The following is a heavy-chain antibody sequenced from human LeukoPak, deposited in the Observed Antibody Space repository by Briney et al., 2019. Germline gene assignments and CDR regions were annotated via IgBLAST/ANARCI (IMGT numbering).Heavy chain of an antibody. CDR3: ARPRSTSGWDGDFDS. CDR2: IPTSGST. V-gene: IGHV4-4*07. J-gene: IGHJ4*02. D-gene: IGHD6-19*01. CDR1: GGSISSYY. Sequence: SETLSLTCTVSGGSISSYYWRCIRQPPGEGREWIGRIPTSGSTNYNPSLKSRVTMSVDTSKNQFSLNLSSVTAADTAVYYCARPRSTSGWDGDFDSWGQGTLVIVSS.